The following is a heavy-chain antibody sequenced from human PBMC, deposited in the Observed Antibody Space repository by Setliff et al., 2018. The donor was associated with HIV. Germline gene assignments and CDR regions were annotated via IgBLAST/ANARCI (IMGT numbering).Heavy chain of an antibody. D-gene: IGHD1-1*01. V-gene: IGHV4-4*07. Sequence: ETLSLTCTVSGGSITSFYWNWIRQPAGRGLEWIGRIYTSGSTNYSPSLKSRVSMSVDTSRNQLSLRLTSVTAADTAVYFCARTTILQEAFDLWGQRTMVTVSS. CDR3: ARTTILQEAFDL. J-gene: IGHJ3*01. CDR1: GGSITSFY. CDR2: IYTSGST.